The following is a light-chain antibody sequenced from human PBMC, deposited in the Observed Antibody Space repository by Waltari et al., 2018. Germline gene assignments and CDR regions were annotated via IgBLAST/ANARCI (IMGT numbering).Light chain of an antibody. CDR1: QGINNY. J-gene: IGKJ1*01. Sequence: IQLTQSPSSLSASVGDRVTITCRVSQGINNYLAWYQPKPGKAPKLLIYAASTLQSGVPSRCSGSGSGTEFTLTISSLQPEDFATYYCQQLNSYQWTFGQGTKVEIK. CDR3: QQLNSYQWT. V-gene: IGKV1-9*01. CDR2: AAS.